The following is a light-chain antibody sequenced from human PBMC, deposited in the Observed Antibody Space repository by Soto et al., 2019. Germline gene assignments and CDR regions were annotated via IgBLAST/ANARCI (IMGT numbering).Light chain of an antibody. CDR1: QSVSSN. J-gene: IGKJ2*01. CDR3: QQYNNWSYT. Sequence: EIVMTQSPATLSVSPGERATLSCRASQSVSSNLAWYQQKPGQAPRLLIYGASTRATGIPARFSGSGSGTEFTLTISSLQSEDFAVYYCQQYNNWSYTFGHGTKLEIK. V-gene: IGKV3-15*01. CDR2: GAS.